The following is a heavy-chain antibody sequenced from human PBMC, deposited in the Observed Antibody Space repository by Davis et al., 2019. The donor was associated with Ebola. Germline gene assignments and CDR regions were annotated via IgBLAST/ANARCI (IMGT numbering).Heavy chain of an antibody. CDR3: ARHDWNYRNFDY. V-gene: IGHV4-34*01. D-gene: IGHD1-7*01. CDR2: INHSGST. CDR1: GGSFSGYY. Sequence: SETLSLTCAVYGGSFSGYYWSWIRQPPGKGLEWIGEINHSGSTNYNPSLKSRVTISVDTSKNHFSLKLSSVTAADTAVYYCARHDWNYRNFDYWGQGTLVAVSS. J-gene: IGHJ4*02.